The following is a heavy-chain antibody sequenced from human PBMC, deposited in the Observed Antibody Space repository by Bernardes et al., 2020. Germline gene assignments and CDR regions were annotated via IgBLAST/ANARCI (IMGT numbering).Heavy chain of an antibody. D-gene: IGHD3-10*01. CDR2: IRNTGSGT. CDR1: KFTFSTYD. CDR3: AKDLGLSVGSSPFDH. Sequence: GGSLRLSCAASKFTFSTYDMSWVRQAPGKGLEWVAHIRNTGSGTYYADSVKGRFTISRDNSKNTLYLQMSSLRVDDTAVYYCAKDLGLSVGSSPFDHWGQGTLVTVSS. V-gene: IGHV3-23*01. J-gene: IGHJ4*02.